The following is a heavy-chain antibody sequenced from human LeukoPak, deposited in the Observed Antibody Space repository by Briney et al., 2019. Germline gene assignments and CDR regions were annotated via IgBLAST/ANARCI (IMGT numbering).Heavy chain of an antibody. Sequence: PSETLSLTCTVSGDSISPYYWSWIRQPPGEGLEGIGYIFYRGSTNYNAAPKRRVAISSDPSKNQLSLKLNSVSAADTAVYYCAGTNGRSCESWGQGILVTVSS. CDR1: GDSISPYY. CDR3: AGTNGRSCES. V-gene: IGHV4-59*01. D-gene: IGHD1-26*01. CDR2: IFYRGST. J-gene: IGHJ4*02.